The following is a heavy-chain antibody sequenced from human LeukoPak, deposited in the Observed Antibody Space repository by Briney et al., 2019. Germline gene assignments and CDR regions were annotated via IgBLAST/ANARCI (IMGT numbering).Heavy chain of an antibody. Sequence: SETLSLTCTVSGGSISSGDYYWSWVRQPPGKGREWFGYIYYSGSTYYNPSLKSRVTISVDTSKNQFSLKLSSVTAADTAVYYCARTQGGDPYYYVDVWGKGTTVTVSS. CDR1: GGSISSGDYY. D-gene: IGHD3-16*01. J-gene: IGHJ6*03. CDR3: ARTQGGDPYYYVDV. CDR2: IYYSGST. V-gene: IGHV4-30-4*08.